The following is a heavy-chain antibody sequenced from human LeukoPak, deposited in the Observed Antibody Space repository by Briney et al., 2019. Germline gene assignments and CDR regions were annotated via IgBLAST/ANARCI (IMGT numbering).Heavy chain of an antibody. CDR2: ISDSGGST. CDR3: ARGSRFGSGPRRY. CDR1: GFTFTSYA. Sequence: PGGSLRLSCAASGFTFTSYAMTWVRQAPGKGLEWVSIISDSGGSTYYADSVKGRFTISRDNAKNSLYLQMNSLRAEDTAVYYCARGSRFGSGPRRYWGQGTLITVSS. D-gene: IGHD2-15*01. J-gene: IGHJ4*02. V-gene: IGHV3-23*01.